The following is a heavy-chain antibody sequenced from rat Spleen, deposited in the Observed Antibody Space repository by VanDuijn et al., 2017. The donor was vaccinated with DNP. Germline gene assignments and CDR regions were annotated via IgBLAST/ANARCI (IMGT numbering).Heavy chain of an antibody. D-gene: IGHD5-1*01. J-gene: IGHJ3*01. CDR2: IPDSGAST. V-gene: IGHV5-7*01. CDR3: TRGANWEGNWFAY. CDR1: GFTFSDYN. Sequence: EVQLVESGGGLVQPGRSRKLSCAASGFTFSDYNMAWVRQAPEKGLEWVASIPDSGASTFYRDSVKGRFTISRDDAKSTLYLQMNSLRSEDTATYYCTRGANWEGNWFAYWGQGTLVTVSS.